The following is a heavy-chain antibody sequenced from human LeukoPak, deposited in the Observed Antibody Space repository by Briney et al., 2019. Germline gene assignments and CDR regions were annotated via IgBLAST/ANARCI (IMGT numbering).Heavy chain of an antibody. CDR3: TTDPALRFLEWFPHPYYYYMDV. D-gene: IGHD3-3*01. V-gene: IGHV3-15*01. CDR2: IKSQTDGCTT. Sequence: GGSLRLTCAASGFTFSSAWMSWVRQAPGRGREWVGRIKSQTDGCTTDYAAPVKGRFTISRDDSKNTLYLQMNSLKTEDTAVYYCTTDPALRFLEWFPHPYYYYMDVWGKGTTVTVSS. CDR1: GFTFSSAW. J-gene: IGHJ6*03.